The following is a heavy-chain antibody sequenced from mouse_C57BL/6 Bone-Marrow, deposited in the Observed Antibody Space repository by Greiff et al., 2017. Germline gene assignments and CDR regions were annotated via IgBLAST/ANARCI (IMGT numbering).Heavy chain of an antibody. J-gene: IGHJ1*03. CDR2: IDPSDSYT. Sequence: QVQLQQPGAELVMPGASVKLSCKASGYTFTSYWMHWVKQRPGQGLEWIGEIDPSDSYTNYNQKFKGKSTLTVDKSSSTAYMQLSSLTSEDSAVYYCAREGLLRYFDDWGTGTTVTVSS. V-gene: IGHV1-69*01. CDR1: GYTFTSYW. CDR3: AREGLLRYFDD. D-gene: IGHD2-3*01.